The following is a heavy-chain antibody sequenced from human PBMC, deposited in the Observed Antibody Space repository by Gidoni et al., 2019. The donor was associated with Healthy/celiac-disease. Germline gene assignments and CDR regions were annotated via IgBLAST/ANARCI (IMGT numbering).Heavy chain of an antibody. D-gene: IGHD3-10*01. J-gene: IGHJ4*02. CDR2: ISYDGSNK. V-gene: IGHV3-30-3*01. CDR3: ARDGGSLLWFGVPPYYFDY. CDR1: GFTFSRYA. Sequence: QVQLVESGGGVVQPGRSLRLSCAASGFTFSRYAMHWVRQAPGKGLEWVAVISYDGSNKYYADSVKGRFTISRDNSKNTLYLQMNSLRADDTALYYCARDGGSLLWFGVPPYYFDYWGQGTLVTVSS.